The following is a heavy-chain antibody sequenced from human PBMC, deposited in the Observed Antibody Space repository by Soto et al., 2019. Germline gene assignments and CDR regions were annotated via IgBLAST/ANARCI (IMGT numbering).Heavy chain of an antibody. Sequence: QVQLQQWGAGLLKPSETLSLTCAVYGGSFSGYHWTWIRQPPGRGLDWIGEITHSGSPNYNPSLKSRVTISVDTSKNQFSLNLRSVTAADTAVYYCARGQKLFQDGRFDYWGQGTLVTVSS. CDR1: GGSFSGYH. D-gene: IGHD1-1*01. V-gene: IGHV4-34*01. J-gene: IGHJ4*02. CDR3: ARGQKLFQDGRFDY. CDR2: ITHSGSP.